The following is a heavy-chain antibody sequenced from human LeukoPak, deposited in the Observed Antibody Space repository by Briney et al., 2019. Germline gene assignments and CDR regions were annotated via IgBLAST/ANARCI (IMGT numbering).Heavy chain of an antibody. CDR2: IYISGTT. V-gene: IGHV4-61*02. D-gene: IGHD3-22*01. CDR3: ARIMYYYDSRGFRDYFDS. CDR1: DGSISSGSSY. J-gene: IGHJ4*02. Sequence: PSETLSLTCTVTDGSISSGSSYWNWIRQPAGKGLEWIGRIYISGTTNYNPSLKSRVTISLDKSTNQFSLKLSSVTAADTAVYYCARIMYYYDSRGFRDYFDSWGQGTLVTVSS.